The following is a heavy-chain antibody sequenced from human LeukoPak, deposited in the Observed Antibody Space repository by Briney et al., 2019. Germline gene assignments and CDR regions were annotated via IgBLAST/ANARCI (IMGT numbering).Heavy chain of an antibody. CDR2: ISGSGGST. D-gene: IGHD2-15*01. J-gene: IGHJ5*02. V-gene: IGHV3-23*01. CDR3: AKGGLGYCSGGSCSQWFDP. CDR1: GFTFSSYA. Sequence: PGGSLRLSCAASGFTFSSYAMSWVRQAPGKGLEWVSAISGSGGSTYYADSVKGRFTISRDNSKNTLYLQMNSLRAEDTAVYYCAKGGLGYCSGGSCSQWFDPWGQGTLVTVSS.